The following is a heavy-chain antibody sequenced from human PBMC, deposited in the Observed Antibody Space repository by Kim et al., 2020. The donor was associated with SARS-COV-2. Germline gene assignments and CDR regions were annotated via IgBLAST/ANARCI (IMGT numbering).Heavy chain of an antibody. J-gene: IGHJ4*02. D-gene: IGHD6-13*01. CDR3: ARPRFSSSWYSPIDY. V-gene: IGHV3-11*04. Sequence: DSVRGRFTMSRDNDKNSLFLQMHSLRAEDTAVYYCARPRFSSSWYSPIDYWGQGTLVTVSS.